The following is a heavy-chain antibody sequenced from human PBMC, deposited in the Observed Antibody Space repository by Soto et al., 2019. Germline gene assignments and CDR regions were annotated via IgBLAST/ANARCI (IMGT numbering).Heavy chain of an antibody. J-gene: IGHJ4*02. V-gene: IGHV4-30-4*01. CDR3: ARGNDYGGYWEDY. D-gene: IGHD4-17*01. CDR1: GGSISSGDYY. Sequence: SETLSLTCTVSGGSISSGDYYWSWIRQPPGKGLEWIGYIYYSGSTYYNPSLKSRVTISVDMSKNQFSLKLSSVTAADTAVYYCARGNDYGGYWEDYWGQGTLVTVSS. CDR2: IYYSGST.